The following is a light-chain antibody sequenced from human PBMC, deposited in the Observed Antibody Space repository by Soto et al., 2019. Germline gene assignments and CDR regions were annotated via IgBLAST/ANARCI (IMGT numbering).Light chain of an antibody. CDR1: NIGSKS. CDR3: QVWDSSGHHVV. Sequence: SYELTQPPSVSVAPGQTARITCGENNIGSKSLHWYQQKPGQAPVLVVYDDSARPSGIPERFSGSNSGNTATLTISGVEAGDEADYYWQVWDSSGHHVVFGGGTKLTVL. J-gene: IGLJ2*01. V-gene: IGLV3-21*02. CDR2: DDS.